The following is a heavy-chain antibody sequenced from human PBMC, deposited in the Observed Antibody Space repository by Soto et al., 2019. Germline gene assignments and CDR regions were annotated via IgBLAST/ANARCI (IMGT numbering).Heavy chain of an antibody. Sequence: GGSLRLSCAASGFTFSSYSMNWVRQAPGKGLEWVSSISSSSSYIYYADSVKGRFTISRDNAKNSLYLQMNSLRAEDTAVYYCAREDWGEAGWYFDLWGRGTLVTVSS. J-gene: IGHJ2*01. V-gene: IGHV3-21*01. CDR2: ISSSSSYI. CDR3: AREDWGEAGWYFDL. CDR1: GFTFSSYS. D-gene: IGHD7-27*01.